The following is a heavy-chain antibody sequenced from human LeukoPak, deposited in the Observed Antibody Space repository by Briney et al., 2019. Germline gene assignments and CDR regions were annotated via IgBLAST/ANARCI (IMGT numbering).Heavy chain of an antibody. V-gene: IGHV1-8*01. D-gene: IGHD3-22*01. CDR1: GYTFTGYD. CDR2: MNPNSGNT. J-gene: IGHJ3*02. Sequence: ASVKVSCKASGYTFTGYDINWVRQATGQGLEWMGWMNPNSGNTGYAQKFQGRVTMTRDTSISTAYMELSRLRSDDTAVYYCARDGRYYDSSGYYPTLPFDIWGQGTMVTVSS. CDR3: ARDGRYYDSSGYYPTLPFDI.